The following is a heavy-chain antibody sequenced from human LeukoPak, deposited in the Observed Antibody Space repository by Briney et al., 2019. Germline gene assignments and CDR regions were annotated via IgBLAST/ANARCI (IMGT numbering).Heavy chain of an antibody. V-gene: IGHV5-51*01. D-gene: IGHD3-10*01. CDR1: GYSFTTYW. CDR3: ARKSGGSRGAFDI. J-gene: IGHJ3*02. CDR2: IYPGDSDT. Sequence: PGESLKISGKGSGYSFTTYWIGWVRQMPGKGLEGMGIIYPGDSDTRYSPSFQGQVTISADKSISTAYLQWSSLKASDTAMYYCARKSGGSRGAFDIWGQGTMVTVSS.